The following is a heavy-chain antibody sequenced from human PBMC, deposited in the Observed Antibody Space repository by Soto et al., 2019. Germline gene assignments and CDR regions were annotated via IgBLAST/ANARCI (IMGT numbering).Heavy chain of an antibody. Sequence: GGSLRLSCAASGFTFSSYAMSWVRQAPGKGLEWVSAISGSGGSTYYADSVKGRFTISRDNSKNTLYLQMNSLRAEDTAVYYCAKDRSGGWELPSSDFDYWGQGTLVTVSS. CDR3: AKDRSGGWELPSSDFDY. V-gene: IGHV3-23*01. J-gene: IGHJ4*02. CDR1: GFTFSSYA. D-gene: IGHD1-26*01. CDR2: ISGSGGST.